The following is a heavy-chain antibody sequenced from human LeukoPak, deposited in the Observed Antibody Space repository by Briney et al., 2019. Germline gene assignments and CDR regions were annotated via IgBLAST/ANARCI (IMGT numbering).Heavy chain of an antibody. J-gene: IGHJ6*02. D-gene: IGHD6-19*01. CDR3: ARNLSGWVSSYYYYGMDV. CDR2: IYPGDSDT. Sequence: GESLKISCKGSGYSFTSYWIGWVRQMPGKGLEWMGIIYPGDSDTRYSPSFQGQVTISADKSISTAYLQWSSLKASDTAMYYCARNLSGWVSSYYYYGMDVWGQGTTVTVSS. V-gene: IGHV5-51*01. CDR1: GYSFTSYW.